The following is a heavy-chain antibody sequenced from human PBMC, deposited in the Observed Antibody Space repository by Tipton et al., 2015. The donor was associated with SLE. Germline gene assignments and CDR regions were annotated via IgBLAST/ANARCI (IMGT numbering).Heavy chain of an antibody. CDR1: GGSFSGYY. Sequence: TLSLTCAVYGGSFSGYYWSWIRQPPGKGLEWIGEINHSGSTNYNPSLKSRVTISVDTSKNQFSLKLSSVTAADTAVYYCARAWGSGRDYWGQGTLVTVSS. CDR2: INHSGST. J-gene: IGHJ4*02. V-gene: IGHV4-34*01. D-gene: IGHD3-10*01. CDR3: ARAWGSGRDY.